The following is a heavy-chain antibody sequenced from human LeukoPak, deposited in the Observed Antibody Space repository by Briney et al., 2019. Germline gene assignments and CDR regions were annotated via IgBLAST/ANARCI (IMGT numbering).Heavy chain of an antibody. D-gene: IGHD3-10*01. Sequence: GGSLRLSCAASGFTFSSYGMHWVRQAPGKGLEWVAVISYDGSNTYYADSVKGRFTISRDNSKNTLYLQMNSLRAEDTAVYYCERDGGSGSSYYYYGMDVWGKGTKVTVCS. CDR2: ISYDGSNT. CDR1: GFTFSSYG. CDR3: ERDGGSGSSYYYYGMDV. J-gene: IGHJ6*04. V-gene: IGHV3-30*03.